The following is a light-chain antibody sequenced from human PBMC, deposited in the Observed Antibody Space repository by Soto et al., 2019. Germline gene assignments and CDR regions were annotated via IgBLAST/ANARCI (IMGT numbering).Light chain of an antibody. CDR3: YSYAGENLYV. Sequence: QSVLTQPASVSASPVQSITIPCTGTSSDVGSYNLVSWFQQHPGKVPKLLIYEGTKRPSGLSDRFSGSKSRNTASLTISGLQAEDEADYYCYSYAGENLYVFGTGTKVTVL. V-gene: IGLV2-23*01. CDR1: SSDVGSYNL. CDR2: EGT. J-gene: IGLJ1*01.